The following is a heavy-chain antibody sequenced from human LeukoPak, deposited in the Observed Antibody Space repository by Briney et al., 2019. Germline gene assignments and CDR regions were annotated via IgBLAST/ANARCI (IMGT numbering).Heavy chain of an antibody. D-gene: IGHD3-10*01. CDR3: AKDVRSSGSYYTDY. Sequence: GGSLRLSCAASGFTFSSYGMHWVRQAPGKGLEWVAVISYDGSNKYYVDSVKGRFTISRDNSKNTLYLQMNSLRAEDTAVYYCAKDVRSSGSYYTDYWGQGTLVTVSP. V-gene: IGHV3-30*18. CDR1: GFTFSSYG. J-gene: IGHJ4*02. CDR2: ISYDGSNK.